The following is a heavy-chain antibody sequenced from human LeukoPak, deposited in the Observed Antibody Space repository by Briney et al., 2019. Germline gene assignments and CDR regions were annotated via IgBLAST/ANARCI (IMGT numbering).Heavy chain of an antibody. CDR3: ARSPPPTLVTQLEFYFDY. J-gene: IGHJ4*02. CDR2: IYTGGTT. CDR1: GGSISRYY. Sequence: PSETLSLPCTVSGGSISRYYWRCTRQPRGEGVEGVGYIYTGGTTNYNPSLESRGSISLDTSKTQFSLRLNSVTAADAAIYYCARSPPPTLVTQLEFYFDYWGQGFLVTVSS. D-gene: IGHD4-23*01. V-gene: IGHV4-4*08.